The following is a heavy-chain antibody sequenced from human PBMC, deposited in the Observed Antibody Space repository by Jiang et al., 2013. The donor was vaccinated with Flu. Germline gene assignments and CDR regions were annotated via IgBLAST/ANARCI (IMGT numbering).Heavy chain of an antibody. V-gene: IGHV1-18*01. CDR3: ARDRHLLWFGEGFVRREDDAFDI. Sequence: GAEVKKPGASVKVSCKASGYTFTSYGISWVRQAPGQGLEWMGWISAYNGNTNYAQKLQGRVTMTTDTSTSTAYMELRSLRSDDTAVYYCARDRHLLWFGEGFVRREDDAFDIWGQGTMVTVSS. D-gene: IGHD3-10*01. CDR1: GYTFTSYG. CDR2: ISAYNGNT. J-gene: IGHJ3*02.